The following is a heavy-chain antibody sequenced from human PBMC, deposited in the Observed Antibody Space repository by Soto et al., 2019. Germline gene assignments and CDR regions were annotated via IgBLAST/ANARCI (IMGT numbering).Heavy chain of an antibody. CDR1: GFTFSSYG. CDR2: IWYDGSNK. J-gene: IGHJ1*01. CDR3: ARGLERYGDHDGQLSY. V-gene: IGHV3-33*01. D-gene: IGHD4-17*01. Sequence: GGSLRLSCAASGFTFSSYGMHWVRQAPGKGLEWVAVIWYDGSNKYYPDSVKGRFTISRDNSKNTLYLQMNSLRAEDTAVYYCARGLERYGDHDGQLSYWGQGTLVTVPS.